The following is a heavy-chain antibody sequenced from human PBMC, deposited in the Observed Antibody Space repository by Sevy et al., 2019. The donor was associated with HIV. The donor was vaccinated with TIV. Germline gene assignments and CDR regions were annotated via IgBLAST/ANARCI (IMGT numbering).Heavy chain of an antibody. CDR3: TTRPYGSIIDY. D-gene: IGHD3-10*01. CDR1: GFNISSAS. J-gene: IGHJ4*02. Sequence: GGSLRLSGGGSGFNISSASMNWVLQAPGKGLEWVGRIKGKTDGETTDYAAPVKGRFIISRDDSGKTVYVQLNSVNTEDTAMYFCTTRPYGSIIDYWGQGTLVTVSS. V-gene: IGHV3-15*07. CDR2: IKGKTDGETT.